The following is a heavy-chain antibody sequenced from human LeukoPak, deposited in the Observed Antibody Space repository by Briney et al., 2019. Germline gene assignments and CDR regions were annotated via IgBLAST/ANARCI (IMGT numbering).Heavy chain of an antibody. CDR2: IHYSGIT. D-gene: IGHD3-16*02. V-gene: IGHV4-61*01. J-gene: IGHJ4*02. Sequence: SSQTLSLTCTVSGDSVSSGSYYWRWIRQPPGKGLEWIGYIHYSGITNYNPSLKSRLTMSVDTSKSQFSLKLSSVTAADTAVYYCARDHPVIPGGFFDYWGQGSLVTVSS. CDR3: ARDHPVIPGGFFDY. CDR1: GDSVSSGSYY.